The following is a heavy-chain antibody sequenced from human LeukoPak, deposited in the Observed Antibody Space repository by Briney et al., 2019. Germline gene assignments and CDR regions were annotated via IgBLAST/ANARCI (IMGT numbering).Heavy chain of an antibody. CDR1: GFSFSDYY. V-gene: IGHV4-4*07. CDR3: ARGDVTGTAQLDY. D-gene: IGHD1-7*01. Sequence: GSLRLSCAASGFSFSDYYMDWVRQAPGKGLEWIGRIYTSGSTNYNPSLKSRVTMSVDTSKNQFSLKLSSVTAADTAVYYCARGDVTGTAQLDYWGQGTLVTVSS. CDR2: IYTSGST. J-gene: IGHJ4*02.